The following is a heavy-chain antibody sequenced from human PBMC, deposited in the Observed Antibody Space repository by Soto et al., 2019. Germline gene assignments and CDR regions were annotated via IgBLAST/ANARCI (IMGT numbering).Heavy chain of an antibody. CDR1: GFTFSSYS. Sequence: PGGSLRLSCAASGFTFSSYSLHWVRQAPGKGLEWVAVISSDGSTTYYADSVKGRFTVSRDNSRNTLYLQMNSLRTDDTGVYYDAGGGGSLNPGFDLWGQGTLVTVSS. J-gene: IGHJ4*02. CDR3: AGGGGSLNPGFDL. D-gene: IGHD3-16*01. V-gene: IGHV3-30*04. CDR2: ISSDGSTT.